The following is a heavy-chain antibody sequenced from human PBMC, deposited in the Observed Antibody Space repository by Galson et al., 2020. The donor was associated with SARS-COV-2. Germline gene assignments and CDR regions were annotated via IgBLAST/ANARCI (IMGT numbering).Heavy chain of an antibody. CDR3: ARDSSWSGYYTAYYYYYMDV. D-gene: IGHD3-3*01. CDR1: GFTFSSYA. CDR2: ISYDGSNK. Sequence: GGSLRLSCAASGFTFSSYAMHWVRQAPGKGLEWVAVISYDGSNKYYADSVKGRFTISRDNSKNTLYLQMNSLRAEDTAVYYCARDSSWSGYYTAYYYYYMDVWGKGTTVTVSS. J-gene: IGHJ6*03. V-gene: IGHV3-30*04.